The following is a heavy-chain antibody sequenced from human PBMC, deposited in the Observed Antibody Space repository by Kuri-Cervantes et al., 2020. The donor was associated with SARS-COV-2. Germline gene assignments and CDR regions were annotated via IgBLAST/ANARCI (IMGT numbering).Heavy chain of an antibody. CDR2: ISSSSSYT. V-gene: IGHV3-11*05. Sequence: GESLKISCAASGFTFSDYYMSWIRQAPGKGLEWVSYISSSSSYTNYADSVKGRFTTSRDNAKNSLYLQMNSLRAEDTAVYYCARGGRVYAPYYYYYGMDVWGQGTTVTVSS. D-gene: IGHD2-8*01. CDR3: ARGGRVYAPYYYYYGMDV. J-gene: IGHJ6*02. CDR1: GFTFSDYY.